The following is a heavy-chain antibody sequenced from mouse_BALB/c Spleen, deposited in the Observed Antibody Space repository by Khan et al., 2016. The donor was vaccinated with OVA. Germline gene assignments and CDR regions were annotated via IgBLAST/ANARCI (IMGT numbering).Heavy chain of an antibody. CDR2: INTSTGYT. V-gene: IGHV1-7*01. CDR1: GYTFTSYW. D-gene: IGHD6-1*01. J-gene: IGHJ4*01. CDR3: AASILFYYSMDY. Sequence: VQLQESGAELAKPGASVKMSCKASGYTFTSYWMNWVKQRPGQGMEWIGYINTSTGYTEYNQKFKDKATLITDKSYSTAYIQLSSQTSEDSAVYYCAASILFYYSMDYWGQGTSFTVSS.